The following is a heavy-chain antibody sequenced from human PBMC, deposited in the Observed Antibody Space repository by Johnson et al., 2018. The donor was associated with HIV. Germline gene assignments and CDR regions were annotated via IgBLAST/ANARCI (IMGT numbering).Heavy chain of an antibody. Sequence: VQLVESGGGLVQPGGSLRLSCAASGFIFSDSWMHWVRQAPGKGLEWVAVISYDGSNKYYADSVKGRFTISRDNSKNTLYLQMNSLRAEDTAVYYCARVGDSSSSLGAFDIWGQGTMVTVSS. V-gene: IGHV3-30*03. CDR2: ISYDGSNK. D-gene: IGHD6-6*01. CDR1: GFIFSDSW. CDR3: ARVGDSSSSLGAFDI. J-gene: IGHJ3*02.